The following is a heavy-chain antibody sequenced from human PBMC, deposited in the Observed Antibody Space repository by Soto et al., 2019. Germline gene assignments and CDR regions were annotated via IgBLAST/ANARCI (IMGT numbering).Heavy chain of an antibody. CDR1: GASVSSTYW. J-gene: IGHJ6*02. CDR2: INHRGSA. CDR3: ARVSGSYYYGMDV. Sequence: PSETLSLTCAVSGASVSSTYWWSWVRQPPGKGPEWIGEINHRGSANYNPSLKSRVTISVDKSKNQFSLKVTSVTAADTAVYYCARVSGSYYYGMDVWGQGTTVTVSS. V-gene: IGHV4-4*02.